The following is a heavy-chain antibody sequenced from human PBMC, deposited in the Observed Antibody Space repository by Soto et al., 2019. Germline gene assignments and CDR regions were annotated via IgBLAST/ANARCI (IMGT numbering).Heavy chain of an antibody. CDR1: GYTFTSYG. V-gene: IGHV1-18*01. CDR2: ISAYNGNT. Sequence: ASVKVSCKASGYTFTSYGISWVRQAPGQGLEWMGWISAYNGNTNYAQKLQGRVTMTTDKSTSTAYMELRSLRSDDTAVYYCARGTGITIFGVVIEDFDYWGQGTLVTVSS. J-gene: IGHJ4*02. CDR3: ARGTGITIFGVVIEDFDY. D-gene: IGHD3-3*01.